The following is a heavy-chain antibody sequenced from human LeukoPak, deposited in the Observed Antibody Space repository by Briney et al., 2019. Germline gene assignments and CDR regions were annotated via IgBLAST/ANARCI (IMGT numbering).Heavy chain of an antibody. CDR2: ISGSSSTI. V-gene: IGHV3-48*01. CDR1: GFIFSSYS. Sequence: QPGGSLRLSCAASGFIFSSYSINWVRQAPGKGLEWVSYISGSSSTIYYADSVKGRFTISRDNAKNSLYLQMNSLRAEDTAVYYCARDSTGQLDCFDYWGQGTLVTVSS. J-gene: IGHJ4*02. CDR3: ARDSTGQLDCFDY. D-gene: IGHD6-6*01.